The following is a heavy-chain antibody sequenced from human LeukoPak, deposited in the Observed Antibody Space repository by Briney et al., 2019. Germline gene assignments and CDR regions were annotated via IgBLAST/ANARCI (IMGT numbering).Heavy chain of an antibody. CDR1: GFTFSNYG. V-gene: IGHV3-33*01. J-gene: IGHJ3*01. CDR3: AAAFGV. Sequence: PGGSLRLSCAASGFTFSNYGMHWVRQAPDKGLEWVADIWYDGSNEYYADSVKGRFTISRDNSKNMLYLQMTSLRAEDTAVYYCAAAFGVWGQGTMVTVSS. CDR2: IWYDGSNE.